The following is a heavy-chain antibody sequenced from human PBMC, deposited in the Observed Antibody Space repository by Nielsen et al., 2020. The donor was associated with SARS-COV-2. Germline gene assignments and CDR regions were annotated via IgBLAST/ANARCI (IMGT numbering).Heavy chain of an antibody. CDR2: ISGDGTDI. CDR3: TRMANFDISLYYGYIPH. D-gene: IGHD3-22*01. V-gene: IGHV3-74*01. Sequence: GSLKISCAASGFTFGDYYMHWVRQTPGKGLVCVARISGDGTDINYADSVKGRFTISRDYSRNTLFLQMNSLRAEDTGVYYCTRMANFDISLYYGYIPHWGQGTLVTVSS. J-gene: IGHJ1*01. CDR1: GFTFGDYY.